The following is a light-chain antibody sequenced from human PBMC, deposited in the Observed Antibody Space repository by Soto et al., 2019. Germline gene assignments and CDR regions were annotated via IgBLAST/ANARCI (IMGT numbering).Light chain of an antibody. CDR3: QHTFNSPPWT. Sequence: DIHMTQSPSSLSASVGDTVTITCRASQNIDMYLNWYQQKPGKAPRVLISGASNLQSGVPSRFSGSGSGTGFTLTISSLQSEDFASYFCQHTFNSPPWTFGQGTKVEVK. V-gene: IGKV1-39*01. CDR1: QNIDMY. J-gene: IGKJ1*01. CDR2: GAS.